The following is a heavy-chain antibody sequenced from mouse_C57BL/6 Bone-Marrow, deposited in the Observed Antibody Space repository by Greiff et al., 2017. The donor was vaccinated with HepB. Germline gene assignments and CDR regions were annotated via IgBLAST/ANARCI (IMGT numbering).Heavy chain of an antibody. CDR3: ATITTAVAPTFYFDY. CDR1: GYTFTSYW. V-gene: IGHV1-59*01. Sequence: QVQLQQPGAELVRPGTSVKLSCKASGYTFTSYWMHWVKQRPGQGLEWIGVIDPSDSYTNYNQKFKGKATLTVDTSSSTAYMQLSSLTSEDSAVYYCATITTAVAPTFYFDYWGQGTTLTVSS. CDR2: IDPSDSYT. J-gene: IGHJ2*01. D-gene: IGHD1-1*01.